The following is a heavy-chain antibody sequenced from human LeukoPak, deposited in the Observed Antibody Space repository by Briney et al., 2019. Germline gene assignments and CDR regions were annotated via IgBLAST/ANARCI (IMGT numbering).Heavy chain of an antibody. Sequence: GGSLRLSCAASGFTFSDYYMRWIRQAPGKGLEWVSYISSSGSTIYYADSVKGRFTISRDNAKNSLYLQMNSLRAEDTAVYYCARPGTLWAYYFDYWGQGTLVTVSS. CDR1: GFTFSDYY. J-gene: IGHJ4*02. V-gene: IGHV3-11*04. CDR2: ISSSGSTI. D-gene: IGHD2-21*01. CDR3: ARPGTLWAYYFDY.